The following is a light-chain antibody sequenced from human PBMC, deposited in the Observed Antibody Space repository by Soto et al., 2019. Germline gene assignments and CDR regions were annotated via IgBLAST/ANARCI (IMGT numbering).Light chain of an antibody. Sequence: QSALTQPASVSGSLGQSITISCTGTSSDVGGYNYVSWYQQHPGKDPKVVIFEVTKRPSGVSSRFSGSKSGNTASLTVSGLHAEDEGDYYCSSYTSSRTVLFGGGTKVTVL. CDR2: EVT. V-gene: IGLV2-14*03. CDR3: SSYTSSRTVL. J-gene: IGLJ2*01. CDR1: SSDVGGYNY.